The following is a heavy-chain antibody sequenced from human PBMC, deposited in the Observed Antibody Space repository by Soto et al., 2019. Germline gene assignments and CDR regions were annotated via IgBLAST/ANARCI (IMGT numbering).Heavy chain of an antibody. CDR2: IYYSGST. D-gene: IGHD6-6*01. CDR3: ARGPWDSSFRRSPPGFDY. CDR1: GGSISSGGYY. J-gene: IGHJ4*02. Sequence: QVQLQESGPGLVKPSQTLSLTCTVSGGSISSGGYYWSWIRQHPGKGREWIGYIYYSGSTYYNPSLKSRVTISVDTSKNQFSLKLSSVTAADTAVYYCARGPWDSSFRRSPPGFDYWGQGTLVTVSS. V-gene: IGHV4-31*03.